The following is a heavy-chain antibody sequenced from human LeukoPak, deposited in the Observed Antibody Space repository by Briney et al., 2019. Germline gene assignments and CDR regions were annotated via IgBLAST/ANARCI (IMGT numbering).Heavy chain of an antibody. Sequence: GGSLRLSCAASGFSFSSYGMHWVRQAPGKGLEWVSALSGSGGRTYYADSVKGRFTISRDNSKNTLYLQMNSLRAEDTAVYYCAKDRVGAILYFDSWGQGTLVTVSS. J-gene: IGHJ4*02. V-gene: IGHV3-23*01. CDR2: LSGSGGRT. CDR1: GFSFSSYG. CDR3: AKDRVGAILYFDS. D-gene: IGHD1-26*01.